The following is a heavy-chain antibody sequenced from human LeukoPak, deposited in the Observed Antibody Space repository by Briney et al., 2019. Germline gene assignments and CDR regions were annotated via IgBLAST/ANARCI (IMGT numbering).Heavy chain of an antibody. D-gene: IGHD2-2*02. V-gene: IGHV4-39*07. CDR2: IYHSGST. J-gene: IGHJ6*03. CDR3: ARAGPQKTYLYYYYMDV. Sequence: SETLSLTCTVSGGSMTNSTYYWGWIRQPPGKGLEWIGTIYHSGSTYSNPSLKSRVTISVDTSKNQFSLNLSSVTAADTAVYYCARAGPQKTYLYYYYMDVWGKGTTVTVSS. CDR1: GGSMTNSTYY.